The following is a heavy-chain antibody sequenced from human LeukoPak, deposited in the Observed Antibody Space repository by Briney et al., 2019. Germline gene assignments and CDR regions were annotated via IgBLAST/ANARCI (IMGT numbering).Heavy chain of an antibody. CDR3: ARGRDSVRFLEWLELDH. J-gene: IGHJ4*02. Sequence: SVKVSCKASGGTFSSYAISWVRQAPGQGLEWMGGIIPISGTANYAQKFQGRVTITADESTSTAYMELSSLRSEATAVYYCARGRDSVRFLEWLELDHWGQGTLVTVSS. D-gene: IGHD3-3*01. CDR1: GGTFSSYA. V-gene: IGHV1-69*13. CDR2: IIPISGTA.